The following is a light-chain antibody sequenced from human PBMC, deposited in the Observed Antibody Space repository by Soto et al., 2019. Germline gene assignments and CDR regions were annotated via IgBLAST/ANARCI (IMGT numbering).Light chain of an antibody. CDR3: QQYGGSPST. J-gene: IGKJ1*01. CDR2: GAS. CDR1: QSVSGNY. V-gene: IGKV3-20*01. Sequence: IVLTQSPGTLSLSPGERATLSCRASQSVSGNYLVWYQQKRGQAPRLLIYGASNRATGIPDRFSGSGSGTDFTLTISRLEPEDFAMYYCQQYGGSPSTFGQGTKVDIK.